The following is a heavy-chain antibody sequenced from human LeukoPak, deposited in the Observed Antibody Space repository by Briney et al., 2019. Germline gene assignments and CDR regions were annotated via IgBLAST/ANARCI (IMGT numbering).Heavy chain of an antibody. CDR2: IRYDGSNK. D-gene: IGHD5-18*01. J-gene: IGHJ4*02. Sequence: PGGSLRLSCAASGFTFSSYGMHWVSQAPGKGLEWVAFIRYDGSNKKYADSVKGRFTISRDNSKNTLYLQMNSLRAEDTAVYYCANLGYTALLSDFDYWGQGTLVTVSS. V-gene: IGHV3-30*02. CDR1: GFTFSSYG. CDR3: ANLGYTALLSDFDY.